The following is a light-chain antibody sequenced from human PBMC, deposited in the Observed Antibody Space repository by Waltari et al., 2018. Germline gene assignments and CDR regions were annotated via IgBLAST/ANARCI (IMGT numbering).Light chain of an antibody. CDR1: SGSLPTTSY. J-gene: IGLJ3*02. Sequence: QTVVTQEPSLSVSPGGTVTLPCVLTSGSLPTTSYATWYQQTPGQPPRTLVYKGSSRSSGVPDRFSGSILGNKAALTITGAQADDESNYYCSVYMGSGIWVFGGGTKLTVL. V-gene: IGLV8-61*01. CDR3: SVYMGSGIWV. CDR2: KGS.